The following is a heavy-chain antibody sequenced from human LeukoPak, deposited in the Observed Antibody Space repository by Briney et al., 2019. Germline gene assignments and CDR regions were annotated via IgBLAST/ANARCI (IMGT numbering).Heavy chain of an antibody. CDR3: ARVGAGGKMAFKYYFDY. Sequence: GEPLKISCKGSGYSFTSYCIGWVRQMPGKGLEWMGIIYPGDSDTRYSPSSQGQVTISADKSISTAYLKWSSLKASDTATYYCARVGAGGKMAFKYYFDYWGQGTLVTVSS. CDR1: GYSFTSYC. V-gene: IGHV5-51*01. CDR2: IYPGDSDT. J-gene: IGHJ4*02. D-gene: IGHD1-26*01.